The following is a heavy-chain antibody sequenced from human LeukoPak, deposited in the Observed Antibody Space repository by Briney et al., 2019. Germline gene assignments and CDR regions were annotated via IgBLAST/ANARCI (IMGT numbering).Heavy chain of an antibody. CDR1: GYTFTSYC. CDR3: ARDPDSSGWYRTGAFDI. Sequence: ASVKVSCKASGYTFTSYCMHWVRQAPGQGLEWMGIINPSGGSTSYAQKFQGRVTMTRDTSTSTVYMELSSLRSEDTAVYYCARDPDSSGWYRTGAFDIWGQGTMVTVSS. V-gene: IGHV1-46*01. D-gene: IGHD6-19*01. J-gene: IGHJ3*02. CDR2: INPSGGST.